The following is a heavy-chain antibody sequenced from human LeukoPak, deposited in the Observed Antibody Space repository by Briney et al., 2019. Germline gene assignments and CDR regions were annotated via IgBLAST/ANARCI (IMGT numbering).Heavy chain of an antibody. V-gene: IGHV1-24*01. CDR3: ATVGPVATIDY. CDR2: LDPEDGET. Sequence: VASVKVSCKVSGYTLTELSKHWVRQAPGKGLEWMGGLDPEDGETIYAQKFQGRVTMTEDTSTDTAYMELSSLRSEDTAVYYCATVGPVATIDYWGQGTLVTVSS. CDR1: GYTLTELS. J-gene: IGHJ4*02. D-gene: IGHD5-12*01.